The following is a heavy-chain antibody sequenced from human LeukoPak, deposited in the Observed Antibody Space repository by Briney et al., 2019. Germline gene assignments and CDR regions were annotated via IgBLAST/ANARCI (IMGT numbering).Heavy chain of an antibody. Sequence: PSETLSLTCTVSGGSISLYYWSWIRQPPGKGLEWIGYFYDTRSPKYNPSLERRVTISVDMSRNQFSLNLTSVTAADTSVYYCARGRGSLTYWGQGTLATVSS. CDR3: ARGRGSLTY. D-gene: IGHD3-10*01. CDR2: FYDTRSP. CDR1: GGSISLYY. J-gene: IGHJ4*02. V-gene: IGHV4-59*01.